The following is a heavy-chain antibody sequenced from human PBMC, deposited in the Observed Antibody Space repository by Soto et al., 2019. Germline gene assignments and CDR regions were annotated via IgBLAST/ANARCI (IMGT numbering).Heavy chain of an antibody. J-gene: IGHJ5*02. CDR1: GFSLSTSGVG. Sequence: QITLKESGPTLVKPTQTLTLTCTFSGFSLSTSGVGVGWIRQPPGKALEWLALIYWDDDKRYSPSLKSRLTITKHTSKNQVVLTTTSMDPVDTATYYCAHRTTTRTTYYYGSGSTNWFDPWGQGTLVTVSS. D-gene: IGHD3-10*01. V-gene: IGHV2-5*02. CDR2: IYWDDDK. CDR3: AHRTTTRTTYYYGSGSTNWFDP.